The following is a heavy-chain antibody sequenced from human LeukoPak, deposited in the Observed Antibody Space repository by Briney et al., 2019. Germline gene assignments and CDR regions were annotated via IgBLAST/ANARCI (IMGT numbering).Heavy chain of an antibody. CDR2: ISYDGSNK. CDR3: ARMDSSGWYCLDY. Sequence: PGGSLRLSCAASGFTFSSYAMHWVRQAPGKGLEWVAVISYDGSNKYYADSVKGRFTISRDNSKNTLYLQMNSLRAEDTAVYYCARMDSSGWYCLDYWGQGTLVTVSS. V-gene: IGHV3-30-3*01. D-gene: IGHD6-19*01. J-gene: IGHJ4*02. CDR1: GFTFSSYA.